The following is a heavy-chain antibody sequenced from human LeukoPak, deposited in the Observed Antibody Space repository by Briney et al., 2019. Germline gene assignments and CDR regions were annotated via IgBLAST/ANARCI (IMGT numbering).Heavy chain of an antibody. Sequence: GGSLRLSCAASGFSFTSYAMSWVRQAPGKGLEWVSAISGSGGSTYYADSVKGRFTISRDNSKNTLYLQMNSLRTEDTAVYYCARGNYYDSSVGYWGQGTLVTVSS. CDR3: ARGNYYDSSVGY. CDR1: GFSFTSYA. D-gene: IGHD3-22*01. V-gene: IGHV3-23*01. CDR2: ISGSGGST. J-gene: IGHJ4*02.